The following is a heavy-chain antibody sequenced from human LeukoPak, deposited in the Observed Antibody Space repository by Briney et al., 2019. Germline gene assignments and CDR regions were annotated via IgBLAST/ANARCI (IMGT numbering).Heavy chain of an antibody. CDR1: GGSFSGYY. J-gene: IGHJ5*02. D-gene: IGHD2-2*01. Sequence: SETLSLTCAVYGGSFSGYYWSWIRQPPGKGLEWIGEINHSGSTNYNPSLKSRVTISVDTSKNQFSLKLSSVTAADTAVYYCARSGRIVVVPAAMPGGWFDPWGQGTLVTVSS. CDR2: INHSGST. CDR3: ARSGRIVVVPAAMPGGWFDP. V-gene: IGHV4-34*01.